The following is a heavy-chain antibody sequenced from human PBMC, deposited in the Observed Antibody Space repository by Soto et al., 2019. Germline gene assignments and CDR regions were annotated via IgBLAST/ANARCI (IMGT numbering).Heavy chain of an antibody. CDR1: GFTFSSYS. CDR3: ARGSSSWYFPRENFDY. J-gene: IGHJ4*02. CDR2: ISSSSSTI. D-gene: IGHD6-13*01. V-gene: IGHV3-48*02. Sequence: EVQLVESGGGLVQPGGSLRLSCAASGFTFSSYSMNWVRQAPGKGLEWVSYISSSSSTIYYADSVKGRFTISRDNAKNSLYLQMNSLRDEDTAVYYCARGSSSWYFPRENFDYWGQGTLVTVSS.